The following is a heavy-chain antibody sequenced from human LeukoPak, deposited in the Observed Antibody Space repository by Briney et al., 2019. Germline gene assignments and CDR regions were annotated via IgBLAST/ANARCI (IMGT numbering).Heavy chain of an antibody. V-gene: IGHV4-38-2*01. CDR1: GYPINNAYY. J-gene: IGHJ4*02. CDR3: ARTYYDFWSGYYTGGLDDY. D-gene: IGHD3-3*01. Sequence: PSETLSLTCAVSGYPINNAYYWVWIRQPPGKGLEWIGSLYHPDSTYYNPSLKSRVTMSVDTSRNQFSLKLSSVTAADTAVYYCARTYYDFWSGYYTGGLDDYWGQGTLVTVSS. CDR2: LYHPDST.